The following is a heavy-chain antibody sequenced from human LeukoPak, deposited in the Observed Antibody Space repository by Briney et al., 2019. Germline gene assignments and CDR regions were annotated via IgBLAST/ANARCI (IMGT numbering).Heavy chain of an antibody. CDR2: IYSGGST. Sequence: GGSLRLSCAASGFTVSSNYMSWVRQAPGKGLEWVSVIYSGGSTYYADSVKGRFNISRDNSKNTLYLQMNSLRAEDTAVYYCARVKGAFGEEFDAFDIWGQGTMVTVSP. CDR1: GFTVSSNY. J-gene: IGHJ3*02. D-gene: IGHD3-10*01. V-gene: IGHV3-53*01. CDR3: ARVKGAFGEEFDAFDI.